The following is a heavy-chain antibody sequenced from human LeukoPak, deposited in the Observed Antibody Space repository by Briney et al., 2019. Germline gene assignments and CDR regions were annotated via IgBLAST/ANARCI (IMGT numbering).Heavy chain of an antibody. Sequence: AASVKLSCKASGCTFSNYAIRWVRQAPGQGLEWMGGILPITATSNYAEKFQGRVSFSTDESTSTVYMEVSSLRSDDTAVYYCARGAYRDLRGSFDPWGQGTLVTVSS. J-gene: IGHJ5*02. D-gene: IGHD5-12*01. CDR1: GCTFSNYA. V-gene: IGHV1-69*05. CDR2: ILPITATS. CDR3: ARGAYRDLRGSFDP.